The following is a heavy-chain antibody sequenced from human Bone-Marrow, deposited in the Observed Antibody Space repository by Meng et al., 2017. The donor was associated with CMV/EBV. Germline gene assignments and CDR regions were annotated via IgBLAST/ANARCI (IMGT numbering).Heavy chain of an antibody. D-gene: IGHD6-19*01. J-gene: IGHJ5*02. Sequence: CAASGFTCSSYAMPWVRQAPGKGLEWVSAISGSGGSTYYADSVKGRFTISRDNSKNTLYLQMNSLRAEDTAVYYCAKQIAVAGNWFDPWGQGTLVTVSS. CDR2: ISGSGGST. V-gene: IGHV3-23*01. CDR1: GFTCSSYA. CDR3: AKQIAVAGNWFDP.